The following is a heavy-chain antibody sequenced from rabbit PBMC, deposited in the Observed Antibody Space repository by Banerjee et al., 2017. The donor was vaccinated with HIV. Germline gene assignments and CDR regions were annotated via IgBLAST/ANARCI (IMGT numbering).Heavy chain of an antibody. CDR1: GFSFSSNG. V-gene: IGHV1S45*01. CDR3: ARDPAPYYTYGYAGYAYPMGYFNL. J-gene: IGHJ4*01. D-gene: IGHD6-1*01. CDR2: IYAGSGDS. Sequence: QEQLEESGGGLVQPEGSLTLTCTASGFSFSSNGVSWVRQAPGKGLEWIGCIYAGSGDSYYASWAKGRFTISSTSSTTVTLQMTSLTAADTATYFCARDPAPYYTYGYAGYAYPMGYFNLWGPGTLVTVS.